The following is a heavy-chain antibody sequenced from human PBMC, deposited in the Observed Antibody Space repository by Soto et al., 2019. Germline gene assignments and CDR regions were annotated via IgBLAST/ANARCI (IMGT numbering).Heavy chain of an antibody. V-gene: IGHV5-51*01. CDR2: IYPGDSDT. Sequence: GESLKISCKGSGYSFTSYWIGGVRQMPGKGLEWMGIIYPGDSDTRYSPSFQGQVTISADKSISTAYLQWSSLKASDTAMYYCARQMGVLVPAATNWGQGTLVTVSS. D-gene: IGHD2-2*01. CDR1: GYSFTSYW. CDR3: ARQMGVLVPAATN. J-gene: IGHJ4*02.